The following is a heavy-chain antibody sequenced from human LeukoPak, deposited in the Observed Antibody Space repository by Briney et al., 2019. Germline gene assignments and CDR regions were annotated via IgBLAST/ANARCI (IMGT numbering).Heavy chain of an antibody. CDR3: ARGVNWFDP. V-gene: IGHV4-39*01. CDR1: GGSIFTSFY. Sequence: SETLSLTXTVSGGSIFTSFYWDWIRQPPGKRLEWIGSIYYSGNTYYNPSLRSRVTISVDTSKNQFSLSLNSVSAADTGVYYCARGVNWFDPWGQGTLVTVSS. J-gene: IGHJ5*02. CDR2: IYYSGNT.